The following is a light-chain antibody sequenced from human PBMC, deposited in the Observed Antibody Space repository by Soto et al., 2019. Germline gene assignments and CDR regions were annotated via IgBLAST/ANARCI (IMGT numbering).Light chain of an antibody. V-gene: IGLV2-14*01. CDR1: SGDVGSFVF. J-gene: IGLJ1*01. CDR3: CSFKSGDTHYV. Sequence: QSALTQPVSVSGSPGQSITISCTGTSGDVGSFVFVSWYQHSPGKAPKLMIYGVSYRPSGVSNRFSGSKSGNAASLTISGLQTEDEDDYYCCSFKSGDTHYVFGTGTKLTVL. CDR2: GVS.